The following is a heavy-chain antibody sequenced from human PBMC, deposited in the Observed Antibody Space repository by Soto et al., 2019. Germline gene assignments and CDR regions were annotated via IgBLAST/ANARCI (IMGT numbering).Heavy chain of an antibody. CDR2: ISGSGGST. CDR1: GFTFSSYA. D-gene: IGHD3-10*01. CDR3: AEDRSRDYYGSGSYSH. J-gene: IGHJ4*02. Sequence: EVQLLESGGGLVQPGGSLRLSCAASGFTFSSYAMSWVRQAPGKGLEWVSAISGSGGSTYYADSVKGRFTISRDNSKNTLYRQMNSLRAEDTVVYYCAEDRSRDYYGSGSYSHWGQGTLVTVSS. V-gene: IGHV3-23*01.